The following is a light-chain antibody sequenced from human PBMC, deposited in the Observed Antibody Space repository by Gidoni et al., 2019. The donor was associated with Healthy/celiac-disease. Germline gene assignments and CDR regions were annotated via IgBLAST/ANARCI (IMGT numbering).Light chain of an antibody. CDR3: QQYYSSIT. J-gene: IGKJ5*01. CDR2: WAS. V-gene: IGKV4-1*01. CDR1: QSVLYSSNNKNY. Sequence: DIVMTQSPDSLAVSLGERATINCKSSQSVLYSSNNKNYLAWYQQKPGQPPKLLIYWASTRESGVPDRFSGSGSGTDFTLTISSLQDEDVAVYYCQQYYSSITFGQXTRLEIK.